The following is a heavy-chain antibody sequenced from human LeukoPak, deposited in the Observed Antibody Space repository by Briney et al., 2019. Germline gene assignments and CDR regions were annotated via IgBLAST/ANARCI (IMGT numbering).Heavy chain of an antibody. J-gene: IGHJ5*02. CDR1: GGSISSGRYS. V-gene: IGHV4-30-2*01. CDR2: IYHSGST. D-gene: IGHD6-19*01. Sequence: SETLSLTCAVSGGSISSGRYSWSWIRQPPGKGLEWIGYIYHSGSTNYNPSLKSRVTISVDTSKNQFSLKLSSVTAADTAVYYCARGRQWLEGRWFDPWGQGTLVTVSS. CDR3: ARGRQWLEGRWFDP.